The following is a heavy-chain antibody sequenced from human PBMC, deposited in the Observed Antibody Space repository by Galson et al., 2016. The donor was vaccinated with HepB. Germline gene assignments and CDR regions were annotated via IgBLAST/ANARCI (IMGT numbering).Heavy chain of an antibody. Sequence: SVKVSCKASGYTFTTSGISWVRQAPGQGLEWMRWISTYSGNTKYAQKFQGGLTLTTDSSTTTAYMELRSLGCDDTALYYCARDVQYRFDSWGQGTLVTVSS. CDR1: GYTFTTSG. CDR3: ARDVQYRFDS. J-gene: IGHJ4*02. D-gene: IGHD2/OR15-2a*01. V-gene: IGHV1-18*01. CDR2: ISTYSGNT.